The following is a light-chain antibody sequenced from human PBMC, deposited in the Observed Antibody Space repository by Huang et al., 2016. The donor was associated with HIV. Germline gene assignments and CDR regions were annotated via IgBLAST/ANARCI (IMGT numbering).Light chain of an antibody. V-gene: IGKV2-28*01. Sequence: DIVMTQSPLSLPVTPGGPASISCRSSQSLVHDNGYSYLDWYLQKPGQWPKVLINRASGRDPGSPDRFRGGGSGTNFTLEINRVDAEDVGTYYCMQSLQSLTFGGGTRLEIK. CDR2: RAS. CDR3: MQSLQSLT. CDR1: QSLVHDNGYSY. J-gene: IGKJ4*01.